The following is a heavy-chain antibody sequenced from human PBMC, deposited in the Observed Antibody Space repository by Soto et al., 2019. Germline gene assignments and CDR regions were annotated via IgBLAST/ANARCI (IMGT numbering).Heavy chain of an antibody. CDR1: GYTFTNYY. CDR2: INPSGGST. CDR3: ARLSYDNSGYHIDDDY. V-gene: IGHV1-46*01. D-gene: IGHD3-22*01. J-gene: IGHJ4*02. Sequence: QVQLVQSGAEVKKSGASVKVSCKASGYTFTNYYMHWVRQAPGQGLEWMGIINPSGGSTTYAQKFQGRVTMTRDTSTSTVYMELSSLRSEDTAVYYCARLSYDNSGYHIDDDYWRQGTLVTVSS.